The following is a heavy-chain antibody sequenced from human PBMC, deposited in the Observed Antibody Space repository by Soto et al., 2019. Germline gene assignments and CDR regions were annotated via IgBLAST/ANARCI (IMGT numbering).Heavy chain of an antibody. D-gene: IGHD5-18*01. Sequence: QVQLVESGGGVVQPGRSLRLSCAASGFTFSRYGMHWVRQAPGKGPEWVAAIGYDGRNKDYADSLKGRFTISRDNSKNTLSLQMNSLRAEDTAVYYSARDPETLGFGYRASDYFDYWGQGTLVSVSS. V-gene: IGHV3-33*01. CDR1: GFTFSRYG. CDR2: IGYDGRNK. J-gene: IGHJ4*02. CDR3: ARDPETLGFGYRASDYFDY.